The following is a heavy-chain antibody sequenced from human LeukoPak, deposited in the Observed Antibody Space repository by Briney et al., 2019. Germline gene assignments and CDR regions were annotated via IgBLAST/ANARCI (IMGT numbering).Heavy chain of an antibody. V-gene: IGHV3-23*01. J-gene: IGHJ5*02. CDR2: ISGSGGST. D-gene: IGHD6-13*01. CDR1: GFTFSNYA. CDR3: TTDPTITIAAAGPNWFDP. Sequence: GGSLRLSCAASGFTFSNYAMIWVRQAPGKGLEWVSGISGSGGSTYYADSVKGRFTISRDNSKNTLYLQMSSLKTEDTAVYYCTTDPTITIAAAGPNWFDPWSQGTLVTVSS.